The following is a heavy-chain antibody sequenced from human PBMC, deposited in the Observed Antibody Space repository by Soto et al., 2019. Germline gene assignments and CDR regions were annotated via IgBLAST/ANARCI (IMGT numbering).Heavy chain of an antibody. J-gene: IGHJ4*02. CDR2: IFYTGST. D-gene: IGHD3-10*01. CDR3: ASGTGTMVRAVPMD. CDR1: GDSISSGDYY. V-gene: IGHV4-30-4*01. Sequence: QVQLQETGPGLVRPSQTLSLTCIVSGDSISSGDYYWSWIRQPPGKGLEWIGYIFYTGSTYYNPSLSGRVTISVDTSKNQFSQRLTSVSAADTAVYYCASGTGTMVRAVPMDWGQGTLITVSS.